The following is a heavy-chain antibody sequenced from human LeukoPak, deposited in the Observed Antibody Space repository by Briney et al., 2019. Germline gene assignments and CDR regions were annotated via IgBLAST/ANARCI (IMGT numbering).Heavy chain of an antibody. CDR1: GYTFTGYY. CDR3: AGATAWDIVVVPAAVHFDY. D-gene: IGHD2-2*01. CDR2: INPNSGGT. V-gene: IGHV1-2*02. Sequence: GASVKVSCKASGYTFTGYYMHWVRQAPGQGLEWMGWINPNSGGTNYAQKFQGRVTMTRDTSISTAYMELSRLRSDDTAVYYCAGATAWDIVVVPAAVHFDYWGQGTLVTVSS. J-gene: IGHJ4*02.